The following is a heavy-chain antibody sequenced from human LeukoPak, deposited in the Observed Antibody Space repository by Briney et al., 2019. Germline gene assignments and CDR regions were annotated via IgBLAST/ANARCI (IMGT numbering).Heavy chain of an antibody. CDR3: ARGGQWLAYYFDY. CDR1: GGTFSSYA. J-gene: IGHJ4*02. D-gene: IGHD6-19*01. CDR2: IIPIFGTA. Sequence: PVTVSCKASGGTFSSYAISWVRQAPGQGLEWMGGIIPIFGTANYAQKFQGRVTITADKSTSTAYMELSSLRSEDTAVYYCARGGQWLAYYFDYWGQGTLVTVSS. V-gene: IGHV1-69*06.